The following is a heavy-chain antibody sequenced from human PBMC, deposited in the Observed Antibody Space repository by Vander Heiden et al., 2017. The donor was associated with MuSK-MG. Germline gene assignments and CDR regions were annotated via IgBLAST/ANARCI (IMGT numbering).Heavy chain of an antibody. CDR3: ARGTVTAIPYGFDY. CDR1: VGSFSGYY. V-gene: IGHV4-34*01. J-gene: IGHJ4*02. Sequence: QLQLQQWGTGRLKPSETLSRTCAVYVGSFSGYYWSWIRQPPGKGLEWIGEINHSGSTNYNPSLKSRVTISVDTSKNQFSLKLSSVTAADTAVYYCARGTVTAIPYGFDYWGQGTLVTVSS. D-gene: IGHD2-21*02. CDR2: INHSGST.